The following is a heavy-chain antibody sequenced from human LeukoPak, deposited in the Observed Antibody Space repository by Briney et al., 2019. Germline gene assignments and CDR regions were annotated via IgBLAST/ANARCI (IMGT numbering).Heavy chain of an antibody. V-gene: IGHV4-59*01. J-gene: IGHJ4*02. CDR1: GVSISSYY. Sequence: SETLSLTCTVSGVSISSYYWSWIRQTPGKGLEWIGYIYYSGSTNYNPSLKSRVTISVDTSKNQFSLKLSSVTAADTAVYYCARVGPYCGGDCYRYWGQGTLVTVSS. D-gene: IGHD2-21*02. CDR2: IYYSGST. CDR3: ARVGPYCGGDCYRY.